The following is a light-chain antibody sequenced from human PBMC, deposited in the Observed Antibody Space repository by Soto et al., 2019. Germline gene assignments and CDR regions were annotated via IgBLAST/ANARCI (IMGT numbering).Light chain of an antibody. Sequence: EIVLTQSPGTLSLSPGERASLSCRASQSLSSSHLIWYQQKPGQAPRLLIYDASSRATGIPDRFSGGGSGTDFTLTISRLEPEDFAVYCCQHRSAFGQGTKVEIK. CDR2: DAS. J-gene: IGKJ1*01. CDR3: QHRSA. V-gene: IGKV3-20*01. CDR1: QSLSSSH.